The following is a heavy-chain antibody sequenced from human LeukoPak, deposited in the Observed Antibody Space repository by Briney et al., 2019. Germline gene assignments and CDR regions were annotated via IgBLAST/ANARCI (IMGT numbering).Heavy chain of an antibody. CDR1: GGSISSYY. V-gene: IGHV4-59*01. D-gene: IGHD4-17*01. J-gene: IGHJ3*02. Sequence: SETLSLTCTVSGGSISSYYWSWIRQPPGKGLEWIGYIYYSGSTNYNPSLKSRVTISVDTSKNQFSLKLSSVTAADTAVYYCARDAPYGDYVAFDIWGKGQWSPSLQ. CDR2: IYYSGST. CDR3: ARDAPYGDYVAFDI.